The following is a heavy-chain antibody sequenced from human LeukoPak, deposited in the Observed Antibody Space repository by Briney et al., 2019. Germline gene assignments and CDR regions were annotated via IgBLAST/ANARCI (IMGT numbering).Heavy chain of an antibody. V-gene: IGHV4-59*08. CDR3: ARHVGYCSSTSCYTGPKSSFGY. J-gene: IGHJ4*02. CDR1: GGSISSYY. D-gene: IGHD2-2*02. Sequence: SETLSLTCTVSGGSISSYYWSWIRQPPGKGLEWIGYIYYSGSTNYNPSLKSRVTISVDTSKNQFSLKLSSVTAADTAVHYCARHVGYCSSTSCYTGPKSSFGYWGQGTLVTVSS. CDR2: IYYSGST.